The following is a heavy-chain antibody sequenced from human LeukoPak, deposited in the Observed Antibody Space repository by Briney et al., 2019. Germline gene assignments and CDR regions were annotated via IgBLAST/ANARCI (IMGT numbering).Heavy chain of an antibody. V-gene: IGHV3-11*01. J-gene: IGHJ4*02. Sequence: GGSPRLSCAASGFAYSDYYMSWIRRAPGKGLEWVSYISNTGNTIYYADSVKGRFTISRDNAKNLLYLQMNSLRAEDTAVYYCARDRHILEWLFKLHYWGQGTLVTVSS. CDR2: ISNTGNTI. CDR3: ARDRHILEWLFKLHY. D-gene: IGHD3-3*01. CDR1: GFAYSDYY.